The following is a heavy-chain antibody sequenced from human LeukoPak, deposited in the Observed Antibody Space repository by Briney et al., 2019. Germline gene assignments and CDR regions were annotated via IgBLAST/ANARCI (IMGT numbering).Heavy chain of an antibody. J-gene: IGHJ5*02. Sequence: GGSLRLSCAASGFTFSSYAMHWVRQPPGRGLVWVSRIYVDGRTTNYADSVKGRFTISRDNAKNTVYLEMNSLSVEDTATYYCIRDFRSADLWGQGTLVTVTS. V-gene: IGHV3-74*01. CDR1: GFTFSSYA. CDR2: IYVDGRTT. CDR3: IRDFRSADL.